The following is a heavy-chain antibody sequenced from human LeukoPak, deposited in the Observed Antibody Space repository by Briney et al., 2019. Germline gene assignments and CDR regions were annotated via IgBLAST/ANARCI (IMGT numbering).Heavy chain of an antibody. CDR3: ARDDIADSSGSKGASDY. J-gene: IGHJ4*02. D-gene: IGHD3-22*01. V-gene: IGHV3-11*06. Sequence: GGSLRLSCAASGFTFSDYYMSWIRQAPGKGLEWVSSISSSSSYIYYADSVKGRFTISRDNAKNSLYLQMNSLRAEDTAVYYCARDDIADSSGSKGASDYWGQGTLVTVSS. CDR2: ISSSSSYI. CDR1: GFTFSDYY.